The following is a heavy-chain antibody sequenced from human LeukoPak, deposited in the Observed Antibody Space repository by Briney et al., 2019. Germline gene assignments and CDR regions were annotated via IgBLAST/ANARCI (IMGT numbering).Heavy chain of an antibody. D-gene: IGHD6-19*01. J-gene: IGHJ6*03. Sequence: KASETLSLTCAVYGGSFSGYYWSWIRQPPGKGLEWIGEINHSGSTNYNPSLKSRVTISVDTSKNQFSLKLSSVTAADTAVYYCASRPGWCFDYYYYYYMDVWGKGTTVTVSS. CDR1: GGSFSGYY. CDR3: ASRPGWCFDYYYYYYMDV. CDR2: INHSGST. V-gene: IGHV4-34*01.